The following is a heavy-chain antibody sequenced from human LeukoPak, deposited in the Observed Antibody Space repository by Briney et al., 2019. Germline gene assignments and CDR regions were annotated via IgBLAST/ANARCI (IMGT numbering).Heavy chain of an antibody. J-gene: IGHJ5*02. V-gene: IGHV1-2*06. CDR3: ARETVTPSRYSSSWYWFDP. CDR1: GYTFTSYY. CDR2: INLNSGGT. Sequence: ASVKVSCKASGYTFTSYYMHWVRQAPGQGLEWMGRINLNSGGTNYAQKFQGRVTMTRDTSISTAYMELSRLRSDDTAVYYCARETVTPSRYSSSWYWFDPWGQGTLVTVSS. D-gene: IGHD6-13*01.